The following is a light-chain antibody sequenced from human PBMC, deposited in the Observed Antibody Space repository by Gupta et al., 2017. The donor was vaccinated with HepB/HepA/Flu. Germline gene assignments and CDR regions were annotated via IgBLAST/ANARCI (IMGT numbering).Light chain of an antibody. V-gene: IGLV3-1*01. J-gene: IGLJ2*01. CDR2: QDS. Sequence: SYELTQPPSVSVSPGQTASITCSGDKLGDKYACWYQQKPGQSPVLVIYQDSKRPAGIPGRFSGSNSGNTATLTISGTQAMDEADDYCQAGDSSTSVVFGGGTKLTVL. CDR1: KLGDKY. CDR3: QAGDSSTSVV.